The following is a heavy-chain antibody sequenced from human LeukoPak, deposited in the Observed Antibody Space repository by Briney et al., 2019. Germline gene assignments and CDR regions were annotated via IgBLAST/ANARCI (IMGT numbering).Heavy chain of an antibody. CDR1: GFTFSDYW. CDR3: ARDIVNL. D-gene: IGHD2-21*01. Sequence: PGGSLRLSCAASGFTFSDYWMSWVRQAPGKGLEWVANIKPDGSEKYYVDSVKGRFTISRDNAKNSLYLEMNSLRAEDTAVYYCARDIVNLWSQGALVTVSS. J-gene: IGHJ5*02. CDR2: IKPDGSEK. V-gene: IGHV3-7*01.